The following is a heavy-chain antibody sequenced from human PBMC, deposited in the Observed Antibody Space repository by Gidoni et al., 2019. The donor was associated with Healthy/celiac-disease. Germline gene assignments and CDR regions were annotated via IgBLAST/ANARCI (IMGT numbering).Heavy chain of an antibody. D-gene: IGHD3-16*01. CDR2: ISGSGANT. J-gene: IGHJ4*01. V-gene: IGHV3-23*01. Sequence: EVQLLDSGGGLVQPGGSLRLSCEVSGFTFSSFGMRWVRKAPGRGLEWISTISGSGANTHYADSVKGRFTISRDNSKSTLYLQMNSLRAEDTAVYFCSKDAGAVTLPFFDYWDHGTLVTVSS. CDR1: GFTFSSFG. CDR3: SKDAGAVTLPFFDY.